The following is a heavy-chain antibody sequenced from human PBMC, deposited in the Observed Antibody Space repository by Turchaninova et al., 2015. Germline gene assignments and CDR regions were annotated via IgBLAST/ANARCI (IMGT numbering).Heavy chain of an antibody. CDR1: GYTFIDYY. CDR3: ARESLYYSSGRCYSGFYYYGMDV. D-gene: IGHD2-15*01. V-gene: IGHV1-2*06. J-gene: IGHJ6*02. Sequence: QVLLVQSGAEVKKPGASVKVSCKASGYTFIDYYIHWVRTAPGQGLEWMGRIHPNSGATNYAQKFQGRVTMTRDTSISTAYMELTNSDDTAEYYCARESLYYSSGRCYSGFYYYGMDVWGQGTTVTVSS. CDR2: IHPNSGAT.